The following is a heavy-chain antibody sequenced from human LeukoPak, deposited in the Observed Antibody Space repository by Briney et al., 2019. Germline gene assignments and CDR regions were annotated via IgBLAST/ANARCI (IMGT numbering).Heavy chain of an antibody. D-gene: IGHD5-18*01. CDR3: AKSAASYGYKFGY. Sequence: PGGSLRLSCAASGFTFSNAWMNWVRQAPGKGLEWVGRIKTKTEGGTTDYAAPVKGRFTISRDNSKSILYLQMNSLRADDTAVYYCAKSAASYGYKFGYWAQGTLVIVSS. V-gene: IGHV3-15*01. CDR1: GFTFSNAW. CDR2: IKTKTEGGTT. J-gene: IGHJ4*02.